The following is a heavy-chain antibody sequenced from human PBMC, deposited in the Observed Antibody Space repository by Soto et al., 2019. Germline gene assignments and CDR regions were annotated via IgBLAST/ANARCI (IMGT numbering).Heavy chain of an antibody. CDR1: GLPFNTYA. D-gene: IGHD3-16*02. Sequence: GGSLRLSCSASGLPFNTYAMSWVRTAPGKGLEWVSGVSGSGDRTHYADSVKGRFTISRDNSKNTLSLQMNSLRAEDTAVYYCAKASTYEYVWGSYRYYFDYWGQGNEVTVSS. J-gene: IGHJ4*02. CDR2: VSGSGDRT. V-gene: IGHV3-23*01. CDR3: AKASTYEYVWGSYRYYFDY.